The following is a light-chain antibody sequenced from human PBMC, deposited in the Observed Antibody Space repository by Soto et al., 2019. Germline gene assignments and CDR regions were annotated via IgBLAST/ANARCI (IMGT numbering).Light chain of an antibody. CDR1: SSDVGGYNY. V-gene: IGLV2-11*01. CDR2: DVN. J-gene: IGLJ2*01. Sequence: QSVLTQPRSVSGSPGQSVTISCTGTSSDVGGYNYVSWYQQHPGKAPKLMIYDVNKRHSGVPDRFSGSKSGNTASLTISGLQAEDEADYYCCSYAGSYTVVFGGGTKLTVL. CDR3: CSYAGSYTVV.